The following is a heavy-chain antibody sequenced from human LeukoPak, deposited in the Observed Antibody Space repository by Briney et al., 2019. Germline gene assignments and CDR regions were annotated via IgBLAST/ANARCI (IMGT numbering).Heavy chain of an antibody. CDR2: IYTSGST. Sequence: TPSQTLSLTCTVSGGSISSGSYYWSWIRQPAGKGLEWIGRIYTSGSTNYNPSLKSRVTISVDTSKNQFSLKLSSVTAADTAVYYCAREGDFWSGPSNWGQGTLVTVSS. V-gene: IGHV4-61*02. CDR1: GGSISSGSYY. CDR3: AREGDFWSGPSN. J-gene: IGHJ4*02. D-gene: IGHD3-3*01.